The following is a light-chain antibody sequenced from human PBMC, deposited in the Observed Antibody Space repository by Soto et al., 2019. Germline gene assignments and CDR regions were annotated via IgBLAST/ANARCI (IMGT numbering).Light chain of an antibody. CDR3: QQYNSYPGT. J-gene: IGKJ1*01. V-gene: IGKV1-5*01. CDR1: QSISSW. Sequence: DIQMTQSPSTLSASVGDRVTITCRASQSISSWLAWYQQKPGKAPKPLIYDASSLESGVPSRFSGSGSGTEFTLTISSLQPDDFATYYCQQYNSYPGTFGQGTKVDIK. CDR2: DAS.